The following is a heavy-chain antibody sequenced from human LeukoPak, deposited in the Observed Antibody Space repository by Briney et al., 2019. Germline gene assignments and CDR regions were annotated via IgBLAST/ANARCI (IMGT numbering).Heavy chain of an antibody. Sequence: SETLSLTCAVSGYSISSGYYWGWIRQPPGKGLEWIGYIYHSGTTYYNPSLKSRVTISVDTFENQFSLRLISVTAADTAVYYCARKGSGTYNFDYRGQGTLVTVSS. V-gene: IGHV4-38-2*01. CDR1: GYSISSGYY. J-gene: IGHJ4*02. CDR2: IYHSGTT. CDR3: ARKGSGTYNFDY. D-gene: IGHD3-10*01.